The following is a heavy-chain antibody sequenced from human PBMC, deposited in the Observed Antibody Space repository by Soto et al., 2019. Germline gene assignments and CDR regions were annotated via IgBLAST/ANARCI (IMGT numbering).Heavy chain of an antibody. CDR3: ARAGVACGGDCGWFDH. Sequence: LSLTCPVSGGSISSYYWSWIRQPPGKGLEWIGYIYYSGSTNYNPSLKSRVTISVDTSKNQFSLKLSSVTAADTAVYYCARAGVACGGDCGWFDHWGQGTLVTVSS. CDR2: IYYSGST. D-gene: IGHD2-21*02. CDR1: GGSISSYY. V-gene: IGHV4-59*01. J-gene: IGHJ5*02.